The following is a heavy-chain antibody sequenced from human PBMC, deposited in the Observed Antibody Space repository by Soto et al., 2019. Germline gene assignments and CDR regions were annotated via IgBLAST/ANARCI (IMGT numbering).Heavy chain of an antibody. CDR3: ARDRGFYYDFWTRWSDNPAVVDV. CDR2: ISAYNGNT. CDR1: GYTFTSYG. D-gene: IGHD3-3*01. Sequence: GASVKVSCKASGYTFTSYGISWVRQAPGQGLEWMGWISAYNGNTNYAQKLQGRVTMTTDTSTSTAYMELRSLRSDDTAVYYCARDRGFYYDFWTRWSDNPAVVDVWGKGTTVTVSS. V-gene: IGHV1-18*01. J-gene: IGHJ6*04.